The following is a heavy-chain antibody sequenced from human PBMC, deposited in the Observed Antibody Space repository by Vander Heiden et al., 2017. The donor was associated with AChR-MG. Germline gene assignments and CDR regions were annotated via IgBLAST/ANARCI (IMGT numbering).Heavy chain of an antibody. V-gene: IGHV3-23*01. Sequence: EVQLSESGGGLVQPGGSLRLPCAASGFAFSRYAMTWVRQAPGKGLEWVSEIIGGGDSAHYADSVKGRFTASRDNSRNILYLQMNSLRAEDTAVYYCAKALFSYYMDVWGKGTTVTVSS. J-gene: IGHJ6*03. CDR2: IIGGGDSA. CDR3: AKALFSYYMDV. CDR1: GFAFSRYA.